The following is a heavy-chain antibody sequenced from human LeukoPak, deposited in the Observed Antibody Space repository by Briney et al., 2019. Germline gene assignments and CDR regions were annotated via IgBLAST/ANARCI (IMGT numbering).Heavy chain of an antibody. J-gene: IGHJ6*02. Sequence: PSETLSLTCTVSGGSVRTYYWSWIRQPPGKGLECLGYIYYSGSTYYNPSLKSRVTISVDTSKNQFSLKLSSVTAADTAVYYCARSRGDWGHYGMDVWGQGTTVTVSS. D-gene: IGHD2-21*02. V-gene: IGHV4-30-4*08. CDR3: ARSRGDWGHYGMDV. CDR2: IYYSGST. CDR1: GGSVRTYY.